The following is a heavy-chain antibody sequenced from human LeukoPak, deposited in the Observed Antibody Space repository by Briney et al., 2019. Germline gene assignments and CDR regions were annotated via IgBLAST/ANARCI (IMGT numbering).Heavy chain of an antibody. J-gene: IGHJ5*02. CDR3: AKSLAWGTSADP. Sequence: GGSLRLSCAASRFTFSSYAMSWVRQAPGKGLEWVSAISGSGGRTYYADSVKGRFTISRDNSKNTLYLQMNSLRAEDTAVYYCAKSLAWGTSADPWGQGTLVTVSS. D-gene: IGHD2-2*01. CDR2: ISGSGGRT. V-gene: IGHV3-23*01. CDR1: RFTFSSYA.